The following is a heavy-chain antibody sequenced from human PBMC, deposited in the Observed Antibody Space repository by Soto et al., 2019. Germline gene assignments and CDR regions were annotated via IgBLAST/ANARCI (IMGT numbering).Heavy chain of an antibody. CDR3: AQTTPSIHWFDP. CDR2: FDPEDGET. V-gene: IGHV1-24*01. D-gene: IGHD1-1*01. CDR1: GYTLTELS. Sequence: GASVKVSCKVSGYTLTELSMHWVRQAPGKGLEWMGGFDPEDGETIYAQKFQGRVTMTEDTSTDTAYMELSSLRSEDTAVYFCAQTTPSIHWFDPWGQGTLVTVSS. J-gene: IGHJ5*02.